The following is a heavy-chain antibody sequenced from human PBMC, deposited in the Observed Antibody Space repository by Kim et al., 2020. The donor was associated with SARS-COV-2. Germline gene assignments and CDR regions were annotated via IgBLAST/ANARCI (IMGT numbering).Heavy chain of an antibody. D-gene: IGHD5-18*01. CDR3: ARDPVDGYGHWDY. V-gene: IGHV4-31*02. Sequence: YNPPLRSRVSISVDTSKNQFSLKLSSVIAADTAVYYGARDPVDGYGHWDYWGQGSLVTVSS. J-gene: IGHJ4*02.